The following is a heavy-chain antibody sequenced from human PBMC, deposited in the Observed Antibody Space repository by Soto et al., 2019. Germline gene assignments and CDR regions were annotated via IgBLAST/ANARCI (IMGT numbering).Heavy chain of an antibody. V-gene: IGHV3-48*01. CDR1: GFTFSSYS. CDR3: AGPGSGYYYYGMDV. D-gene: IGHD1-26*01. J-gene: IGHJ6*02. Sequence: TGGSLRLSCAASGFTFSSYSMNWVRQAPGKGLEWVLHISSSSSTSYFADSVKGRFTISRDNAKNSLYLQMNSLRAEDTAVYYCAGPGSGYYYYGMDVWGQGTTVTVSS. CDR2: ISSSSSTS.